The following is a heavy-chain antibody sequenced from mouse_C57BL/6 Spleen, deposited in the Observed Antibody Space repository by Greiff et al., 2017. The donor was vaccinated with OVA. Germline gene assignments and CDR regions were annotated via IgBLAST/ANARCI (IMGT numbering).Heavy chain of an antibody. D-gene: IGHD2-1*01. CDR2: IDPSDSAT. Sequence: QVQLQQPGAELVRPGSSVKLSCKASGYTFTSYWMHWVKQRPIQGLEWIGNIDPSDSATHYNQKFKDKATLTVDKSSSTAYMQLSSLTSEDSAVYYCAPGNYYFDYWGQGTTLTVSS. J-gene: IGHJ2*01. V-gene: IGHV1-52*01. CDR1: GYTFTSYW. CDR3: APGNYYFDY.